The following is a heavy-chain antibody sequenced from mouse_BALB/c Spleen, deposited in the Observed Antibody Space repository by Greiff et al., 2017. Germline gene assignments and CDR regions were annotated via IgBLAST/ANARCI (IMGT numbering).Heavy chain of an antibody. V-gene: IGHV1S22*01. CDR2: IYPGSGST. J-gene: IGHJ3*01. D-gene: IGHD2-10*02. CDR3: TARPYGNYPFAY. Sequence: LQQPGSELVRPGASVKLSCKASGYTFTSYWMHWVKQRPGQGLEWIGNIYPGSGSTNYDEKFKSKATLTVDTSSSTAYMQLSSLTSEDSAVYYCTARPYGNYPFAYWGQGTLVTVSA. CDR1: GYTFTSYW.